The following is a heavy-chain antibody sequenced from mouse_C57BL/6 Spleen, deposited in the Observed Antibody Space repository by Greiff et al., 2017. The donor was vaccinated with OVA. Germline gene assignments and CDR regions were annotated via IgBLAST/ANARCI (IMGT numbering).Heavy chain of an antibody. CDR1: GFTFNTYA. CDR2: IRSKSSNYAT. D-gene: IGHD2-1*01. Sequence: EVQLVESGGGLAQPKGSLKLSCAASGFTFNTYAMHWVRQAPGKGLEWVARIRSKSSNYATYYADSVKDRFTNSRDDSQSLLYLQMNNLKTEDTDMYYCVYYAYNGIAYWGQGTLVTVSA. J-gene: IGHJ3*01. CDR3: VYYAYNGIAY. V-gene: IGHV10-3*01.